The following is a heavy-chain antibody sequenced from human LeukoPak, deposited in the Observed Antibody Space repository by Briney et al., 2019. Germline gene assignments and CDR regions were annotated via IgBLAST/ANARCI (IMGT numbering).Heavy chain of an antibody. CDR2: ISYDGSNK. Sequence: PGGSLRLSCAASGFTFSSYGMHWVRQAPGKGLEWVAVISYDGSNKYYADSVKGRFTISRDNCKNTLYLQMNSLRAEDTAVYYCAKDWYGDLEYWGQGTLVTVSS. J-gene: IGHJ4*02. V-gene: IGHV3-30*18. CDR3: AKDWYGDLEY. D-gene: IGHD4-17*01. CDR1: GFTFSSYG.